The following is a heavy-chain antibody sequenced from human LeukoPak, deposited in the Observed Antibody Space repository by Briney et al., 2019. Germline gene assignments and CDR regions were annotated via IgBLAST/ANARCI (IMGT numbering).Heavy chain of an antibody. Sequence: GGSLRLSCAASGFTFSSYEMNWVRQAPGKGLEWVSYISGSGSSMYYADSVKGRFTISRDNAKNSLYLQMNSLTAEDTALYCCARGYTVTAWGQGTLVTVSS. CDR1: GFTFSSYE. J-gene: IGHJ4*02. CDR2: ISGSGSSM. D-gene: IGHD2-21*02. V-gene: IGHV3-48*03. CDR3: ARGYTVTA.